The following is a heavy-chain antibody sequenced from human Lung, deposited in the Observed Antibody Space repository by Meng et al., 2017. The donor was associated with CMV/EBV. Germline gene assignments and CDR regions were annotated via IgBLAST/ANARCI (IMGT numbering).Heavy chain of an antibody. CDR3: ARDRFGITGTTYLGFGMDV. CDR2: IYHGGST. J-gene: IGHJ6*02. CDR1: GGSITSGNYY. Sequence: SXTLSLXCTVSGGSITSGNYYWTWIRQHPGKGLEWIGFIYHGGSTDYNPSLKSRLTISVDTSKNQFSLKLSSVTAADTAVYYCARDRFGITGTTYLGFGMDVXGQGXTVTVSS. D-gene: IGHD1-7*01. V-gene: IGHV4-31*03.